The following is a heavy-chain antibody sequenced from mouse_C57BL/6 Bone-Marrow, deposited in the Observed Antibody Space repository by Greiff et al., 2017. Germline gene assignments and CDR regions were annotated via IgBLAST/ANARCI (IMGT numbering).Heavy chain of an antibody. CDR1: GYTFTSYT. CDR2: INPSSGYT. CDR3: ARGGLWMWAY. V-gene: IGHV1-4*01. D-gene: IGHD1-1*02. J-gene: IGHJ3*01. Sequence: QVQLQQSGAELMKPGASVKMSCKASGYTFTSYTMHWVKQRPGQGLEWIGYINPSSGYTKYNQKFKDKATLTADKSSSTAYMQLSSLTSEDSAFYYCARGGLWMWAYWGQGTLVTVSA.